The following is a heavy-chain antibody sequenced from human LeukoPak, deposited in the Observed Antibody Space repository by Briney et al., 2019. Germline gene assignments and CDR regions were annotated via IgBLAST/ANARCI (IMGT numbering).Heavy chain of an antibody. V-gene: IGHV4-39*07. J-gene: IGHJ4*02. CDR3: ARDRDCSSSSCYNFDH. CDR2: IYFSGST. D-gene: IGHD2-2*02. CDR1: GDSIITTPFF. Sequence: PSETLSLTCTVSGDSIITTPFFWGWIRQPPGKALEWIGSIYFSGSTYYNPSLKSRATMSVHTSKNQFSLTVHSVTAADTAVYYCARDRDCSSSSCYNFDHWGQGALVTVSS.